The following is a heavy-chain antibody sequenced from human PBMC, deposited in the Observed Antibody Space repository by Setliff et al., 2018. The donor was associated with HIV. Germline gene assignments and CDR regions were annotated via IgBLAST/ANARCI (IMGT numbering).Heavy chain of an antibody. D-gene: IGHD3-9*01. Sequence: SETLSLTCNVTGGSIKRSNYYWGWIRQPPGQGLEWIGTISYTGITYYDPSLKSRVTISLDTSKNQFFLKLSSVTAPDTAIYYCARQTWEYYDTLTGYYRSPKNFDAWGQGTLVTVSS. J-gene: IGHJ4*02. CDR3: ARQTWEYYDTLTGYYRSPKNFDA. V-gene: IGHV4-39*01. CDR1: GGSIKRSNYY. CDR2: ISYTGIT.